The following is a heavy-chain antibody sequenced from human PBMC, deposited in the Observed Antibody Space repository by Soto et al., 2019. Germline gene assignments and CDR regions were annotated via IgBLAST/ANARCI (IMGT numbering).Heavy chain of an antibody. J-gene: IGHJ4*02. CDR3: ARGIRYCSGGNCYSDV. D-gene: IGHD2-15*01. V-gene: IGHV1-69*08. CDR2: IIPSLDTR. CDR1: GGTFISYS. Sequence: QVQLVQSGAEVRKPGSSVKVSCKASGGTFISYSISWVRQAPGQGLEWMGRIIPSLDTRNYAEQFQGRVTITADKFTSTVYMEVNSLRSEDTAPYFCARGIRYCSGGNCYSDVWGQGTLVTVSS.